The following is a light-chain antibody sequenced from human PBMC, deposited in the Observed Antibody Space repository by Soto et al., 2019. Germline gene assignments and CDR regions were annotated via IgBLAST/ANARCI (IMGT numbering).Light chain of an antibody. CDR3: QQAYGAPPP. CDR1: QSITTF. Sequence: DIQVTQPPSSLSASVGDRVTITCRASQSITTFLNWYQQKPGNAPKLRIYAASSLKNGVPTRFSGSGSGTAFTLPISSLQREDFATYYCQQAYGAPPPFGQGTKVDIK. V-gene: IGKV1-39*01. J-gene: IGKJ1*01. CDR2: AAS.